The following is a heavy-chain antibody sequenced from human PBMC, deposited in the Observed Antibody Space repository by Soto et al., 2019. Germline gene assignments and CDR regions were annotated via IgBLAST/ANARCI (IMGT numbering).Heavy chain of an antibody. CDR3: ARNMDYYYGPGSGNGHGF. CDR2: INTKFGDT. J-gene: IGHJ6*02. D-gene: IGHD3-10*01. V-gene: IGHV1-2*02. CDR1: GYTFTAYY. Sequence: QVQLVQSGAEVKEPGDSVRVSCEASGYTFTAYYIHWVRQAPGQGLEWMGSINTKFGDTTYAQDFQGRVSMTRDMSISTVYMELSRLTSGDTAIYYCARNMDYYYGPGSGNGHGFWGQGTTVTVFS.